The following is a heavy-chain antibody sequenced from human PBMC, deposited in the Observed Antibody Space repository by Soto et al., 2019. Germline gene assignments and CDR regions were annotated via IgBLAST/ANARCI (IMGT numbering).Heavy chain of an antibody. J-gene: IGHJ4*02. CDR1: GYTFTSYA. D-gene: IGHD2-21*02. Sequence: GASVKVSCKASGYTFTSYAMHWVRQAPGQRLEWMGWINAGNGNTKYSQKFQGRVTITRDTSASTAYMELSSLRSEDTAVYYCARSVVVVTALDYWARGTGVTFSS. CDR3: ARSVVVVTALDY. V-gene: IGHV1-3*01. CDR2: INAGNGNT.